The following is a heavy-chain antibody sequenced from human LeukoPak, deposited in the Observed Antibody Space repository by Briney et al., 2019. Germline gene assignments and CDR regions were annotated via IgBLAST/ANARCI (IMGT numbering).Heavy chain of an antibody. V-gene: IGHV7-4-1*02. CDR2: INTDTGNP. Sequence: ASVKVSCKTSGYIFSSYAINWVRQAPGQGLEWMGWINTDTGNPTYAQGFTGRFVFSLDTSVSTAYLQINSLKAEDTGVYYCATYRSADLGFDPWGQGTLVTVSP. CDR1: GYIFSSYA. J-gene: IGHJ5*02. CDR3: ATYRSADLGFDP. D-gene: IGHD6-25*01.